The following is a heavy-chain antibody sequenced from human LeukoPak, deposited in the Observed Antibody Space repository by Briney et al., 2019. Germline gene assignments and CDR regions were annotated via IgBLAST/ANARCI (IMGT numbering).Heavy chain of an antibody. V-gene: IGHV3-30-3*01. CDR2: ISSDAYSK. CDR3: ARDYGGIVTLDY. Sequence: PGGSLRLSCAASEFTFSTYAIHWVRQAPGKGLEWVALISSDAYSKYNAASVKGRFTISRDNSKNTLYLQMNSLRAEDTAVYYCARDYGGIVTLDYWGQGTLVTVSS. J-gene: IGHJ4*02. D-gene: IGHD2/OR15-2a*01. CDR1: EFTFSTYA.